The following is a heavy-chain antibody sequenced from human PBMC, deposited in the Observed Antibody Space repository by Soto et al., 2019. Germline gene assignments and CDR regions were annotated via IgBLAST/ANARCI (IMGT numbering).Heavy chain of an antibody. Sequence: EVQLVESAGGLVKPGGSLRLSCVASGFSFNEAWMNWVRQAPGQGLEWVGRIKTSAGGGATNYAAPVQGRFTISRDDSKNTLYLHMNSLRTEDTAIYYCTTGSVAGIWGQGTTGIVSS. CDR1: GFSFNEAW. V-gene: IGHV3-15*07. CDR3: TTGSVAGI. J-gene: IGHJ6*02. D-gene: IGHD2-15*01. CDR2: IKTSAGGGAT.